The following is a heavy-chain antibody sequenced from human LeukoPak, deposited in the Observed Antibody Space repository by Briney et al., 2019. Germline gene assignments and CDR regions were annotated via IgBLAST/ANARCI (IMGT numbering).Heavy chain of an antibody. CDR3: ARDGGSGSYRFDY. Sequence: GASVKVSCKASGGTFSSYAISWVRQAPGQGLEWMGRIIPTFGIANYAQKFQGRVTITADKSTSTAYMELSSLRSEDTAVYYCARDGGSGSYRFDYWGQGTLVTVSP. CDR2: IIPTFGIA. V-gene: IGHV1-69*04. D-gene: IGHD3-10*01. CDR1: GGTFSSYA. J-gene: IGHJ4*02.